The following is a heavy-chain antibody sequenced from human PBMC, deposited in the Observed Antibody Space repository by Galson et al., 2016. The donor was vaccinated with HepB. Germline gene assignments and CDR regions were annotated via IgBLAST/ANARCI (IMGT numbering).Heavy chain of an antibody. D-gene: IGHD1-26*01. CDR1: GDSINRRIYY. Sequence: APLSLTCAVSGDSINRRIYYWGWLRQPPGKGLEWIASIYDVGSTYYNPSLKSRVTISMDTPKNQFSLKLYSVTAAETALYYCATFHEVGSTAAPWGQGTLVTVSS. J-gene: IGHJ5*02. CDR2: IYDVGST. V-gene: IGHV4-39*01. CDR3: ATFHEVGSTAAP.